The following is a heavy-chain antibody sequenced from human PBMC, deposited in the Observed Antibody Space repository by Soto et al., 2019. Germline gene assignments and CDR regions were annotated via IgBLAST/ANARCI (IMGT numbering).Heavy chain of an antibody. J-gene: IGHJ6*02. CDR2: IIPIFGTA. D-gene: IGHD3-3*01. CDR1: GGTFSSYA. CDR3: ASKATGLRFLEWFQYGMDV. V-gene: IGHV1-69*13. Sequence: SVKVSCKASGGTFSSYAISWVRQAPGQGLEWMGGIIPIFGTANYAQKFQGRVTITADGSTSTAYMELSSLRSEDTAVYYCASKATGLRFLEWFQYGMDVWGQGTTVTVSS.